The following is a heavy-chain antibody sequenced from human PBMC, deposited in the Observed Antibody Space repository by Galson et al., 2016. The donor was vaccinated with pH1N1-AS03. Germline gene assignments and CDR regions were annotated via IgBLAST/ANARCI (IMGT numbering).Heavy chain of an antibody. D-gene: IGHD2/OR15-2a*01. Sequence: PALVKPPQTLTLTCSLSGVSVPSSGLAVGWFRLPPGKALEWLELIYWDADKLYNPSLKSRLTVTKDTSKNLVVLTLTAMDPVDTATYFCTRSRYYNTNLYYFYYWGQGTLVTVSS. CDR1: GVSVPSSGLA. J-gene: IGHJ4*02. V-gene: IGHV2-5*02. CDR2: IYWDADK. CDR3: TRSRYYNTNLYYFYY.